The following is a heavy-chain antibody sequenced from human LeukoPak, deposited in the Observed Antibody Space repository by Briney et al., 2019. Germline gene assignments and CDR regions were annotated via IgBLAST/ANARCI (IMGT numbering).Heavy chain of an antibody. CDR2: IYYSGNT. D-gene: IGHD4-17*01. V-gene: IGHV4-34*01. CDR3: ARGTLYGEYVFDY. CDR1: GGSFSGYY. J-gene: IGHJ4*02. Sequence: PSETLSLTCAVYGGSFSGYYWNWIRQSPGRGLEWIGSIYYSGNTYYNPSLKSRVTISVHTSKKQFSLKLSSVTAADTAVYYCARGTLYGEYVFDYWGQGTLVTVSS.